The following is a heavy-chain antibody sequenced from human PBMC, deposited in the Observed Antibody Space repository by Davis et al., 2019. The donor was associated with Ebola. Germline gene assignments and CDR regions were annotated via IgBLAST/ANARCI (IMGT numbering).Heavy chain of an antibody. CDR1: GFTFSSYA. CDR2: ISGSGGST. CDR3: ARDPATYYYDSSGSDSPVDDY. V-gene: IGHV3-23*01. Sequence: GESLKIPCAASGFTFSSYAMSWVRQAPGKGLEWVSAISGSGGSTYYADSVKGRFTISRDNSKNTLYLQMNSLRAEDTAVYYCARDPATYYYDSSGSDSPVDDYWGQGTLVTVSS. J-gene: IGHJ4*02. D-gene: IGHD3-22*01.